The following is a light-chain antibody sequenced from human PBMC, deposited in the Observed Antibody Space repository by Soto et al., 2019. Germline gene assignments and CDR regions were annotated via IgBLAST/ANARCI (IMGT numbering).Light chain of an antibody. CDR1: ETISTF. J-gene: IGKJ4*01. CDR3: QQFFSAVLT. CDR2: GAS. V-gene: IGKV1-39*01. Sequence: DIQLTQSPSSLSASLGDSITITCRASETISTFLNWYQVQPGKAPRLLVYGASYLQVGVPVRLRASGSGTLFTLTIDNLQREDLASYFCQQFFSAVLTFGGGTRVDI.